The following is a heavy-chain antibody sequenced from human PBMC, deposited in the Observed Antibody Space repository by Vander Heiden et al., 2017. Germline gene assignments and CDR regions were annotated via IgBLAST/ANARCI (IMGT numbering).Heavy chain of an antibody. J-gene: IGHJ4*02. Sequence: DVQLVESGGGLVQHGRSLRLSCAASAFTFDDYAMHWARQGPRKGLEWVSGISWNRGSLGYADSVKGRFTIYRDNAKNSLYLQMNSRRAEDTALYYCAKDMNEYVWGGNDYWGQGTLVTVSS. CDR3: AKDMNEYVWGGNDY. CDR2: ISWNRGSL. CDR1: AFTFDDYA. D-gene: IGHD3-16*01. V-gene: IGHV3-9*01.